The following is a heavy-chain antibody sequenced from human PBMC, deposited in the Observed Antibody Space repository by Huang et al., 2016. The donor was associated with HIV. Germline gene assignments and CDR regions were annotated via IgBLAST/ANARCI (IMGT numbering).Heavy chain of an antibody. J-gene: IGHJ4*02. CDR2: INVDGSER. Sequence: EVHLVESGGGLVRPGRSLRLSCAASGFTFRSYWMNWVRQGPGRGLELVAKINVDGSERFYVDSVRGRFTISRDNANNSVSLQLNSLKAEDTGVYYCARGFQAKPGDYWGQGTLVTVSS. CDR3: ARGFQAKPGDY. CDR1: GFTFRSYW. V-gene: IGHV3-7*01.